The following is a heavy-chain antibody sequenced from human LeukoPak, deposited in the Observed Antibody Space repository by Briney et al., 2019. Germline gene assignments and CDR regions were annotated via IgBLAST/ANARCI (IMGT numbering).Heavy chain of an antibody. J-gene: IGHJ4*02. CDR3: AKEGLGSSWYPNYFDY. V-gene: IGHV3-30*18. Sequence: QTGGSLRLSCAASGFTLSAYAMHWVRQAPGKGLEWVALIPYDGSNKYYADFVKGRFTISRDSSKNTLYLQVNSLRAEDTAVYYCAKEGLGSSWYPNYFDYWGQGTLVTVSS. D-gene: IGHD6-13*01. CDR2: IPYDGSNK. CDR1: GFTLSAYA.